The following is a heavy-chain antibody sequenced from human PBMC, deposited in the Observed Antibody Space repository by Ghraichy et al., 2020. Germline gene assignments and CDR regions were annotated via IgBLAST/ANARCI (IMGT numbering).Heavy chain of an antibody. V-gene: IGHV3-23*01. J-gene: IGHJ4*02. CDR3: AKVRGDDMITFGGVIVNYFDY. Sequence: GGSLRLSCAASGFTFSSYAMSWVRQAPGKGLEWVSAISGSGGSTYYADSVKGRFTISRDNSKNTLYLQMNSLRAEDTAVYYCAKVRGDDMITFGGVIVNYFDYWGQGTLVTVSS. CDR1: GFTFSSYA. D-gene: IGHD3-16*02. CDR2: ISGSGGST.